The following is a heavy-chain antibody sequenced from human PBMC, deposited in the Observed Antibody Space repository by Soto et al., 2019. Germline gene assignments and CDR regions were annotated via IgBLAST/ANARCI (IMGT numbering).Heavy chain of an antibody. CDR3: ARSKYTYYDFGSGYYCFDY. CDR1: GFTFSSYA. Sequence: QVQLVESGGGVVQPGRSLRLSCAASGFTFSSYAMHWVRQAPGKGLEWVAVISYDGSNKYYADSVKGRFTISRDNSKNTLYLQMNSLRAEDTAVYSCARSKYTYYDFGSGYYCFDYWGQGTLVTVSS. V-gene: IGHV3-30-3*01. D-gene: IGHD3-3*01. J-gene: IGHJ4*02. CDR2: ISYDGSNK.